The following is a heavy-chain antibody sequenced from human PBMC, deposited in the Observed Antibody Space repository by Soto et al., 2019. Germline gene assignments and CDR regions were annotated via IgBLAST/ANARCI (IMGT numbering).Heavy chain of an antibody. CDR1: GLSFSSHW. CDR3: AKSEGYSFDI. D-gene: IGHD1-1*01. Sequence: EVQLVESGGGLVQPGGSLRLSCAASGLSFSSHWMSWVRQAPGRGLEWVANIRQDGGEEQYSDSVKGRFTLSRDNAKNSLYLQMNGLRVDDTAVYYCAKSEGYSFDIRGQGTMVTV. CDR2: IRQDGGEE. V-gene: IGHV3-7*01. J-gene: IGHJ3*02.